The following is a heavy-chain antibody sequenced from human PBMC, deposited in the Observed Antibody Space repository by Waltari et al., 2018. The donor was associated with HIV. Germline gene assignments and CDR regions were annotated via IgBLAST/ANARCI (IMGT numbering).Heavy chain of an antibody. V-gene: IGHV3-23*01. CDR2: ISGSGGST. J-gene: IGHJ6*02. D-gene: IGHD3-10*01. CDR3: AKSQGSGTYYYGMDV. Sequence: EVQLLESGGGLVQPGGSLRLSCAASGFTFISYAMSWVRQAPGKGLEWVSAISGSGGSTYYADSVKGRFTISRDNSKNTLYLQMNSLRAEDTAVYYCAKSQGSGTYYYGMDVWGQGTTVTVSS. CDR1: GFTFISYA.